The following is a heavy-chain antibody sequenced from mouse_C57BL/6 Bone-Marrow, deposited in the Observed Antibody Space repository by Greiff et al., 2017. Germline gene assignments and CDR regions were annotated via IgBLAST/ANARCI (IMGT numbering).Heavy chain of an antibody. CDR3: ARGPLWLPFDY. Sequence: EVKVVESGPELVKPGASVKISCKASGYSFTGYYMNWVKQSPEKSLEWIGEINPSTGGTTYNQKFKAKATLTVDKSSSTAYMQLKSLTSEDSAVYYCARGPLWLPFDYWGQGTTLTVSS. J-gene: IGHJ2*01. CDR1: GYSFTGYY. V-gene: IGHV1-42*01. CDR2: INPSTGGT. D-gene: IGHD2-2*01.